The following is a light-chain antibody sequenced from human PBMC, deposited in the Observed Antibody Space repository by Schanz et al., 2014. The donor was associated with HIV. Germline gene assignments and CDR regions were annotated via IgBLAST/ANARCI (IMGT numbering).Light chain of an antibody. J-gene: IGLJ2*01. V-gene: IGLV2-14*01. CDR1: SSDVGGYNY. Sequence: QSVLTQPASVSGSPGQSITISCTGTSSDVGGYNYVSWYQQHPGKAPKLMIYDVSNRPSGVSNRFSGSKSGNTASLTISGLQPEDEAHYYCSSYTETDTLLFGGGTKVTVL. CDR2: DVS. CDR3: SSYTETDTLL.